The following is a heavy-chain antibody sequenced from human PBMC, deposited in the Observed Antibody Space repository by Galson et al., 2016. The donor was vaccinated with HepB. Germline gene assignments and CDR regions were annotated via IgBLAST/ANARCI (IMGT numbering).Heavy chain of an antibody. J-gene: IGHJ4*01. D-gene: IGHD5-24*01. CDR3: ARHEMATFDY. Sequence: QSGAEVKKPGESLKISCKASGYSFTSFWIGWVRQMPGKGLEWLGIIYPIDSDTKYSPSFEGQVTISVDKSISTAYLQWSSLKASDSAMYYCARHEMATFDYWGHGTRVTVSS. V-gene: IGHV5-51*01. CDR1: GYSFTSFW. CDR2: IYPIDSDT.